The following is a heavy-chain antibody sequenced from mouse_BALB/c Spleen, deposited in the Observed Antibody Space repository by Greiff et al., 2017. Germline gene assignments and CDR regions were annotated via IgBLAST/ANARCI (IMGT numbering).Heavy chain of an antibody. D-gene: IGHD1-1*01. Sequence: EVQRVESGGGLVQPGGSRKLSCAASGFTFSSFGMHWVRQAPEKGLEWVAYISSGSSTIYYADTVKGRFTISRDNPKNTLFLQMTSLRSEDTAMYYCARSGGSSPYFDYWGQGTTLTVSS. CDR3: ARSGGSSPYFDY. V-gene: IGHV5-17*02. J-gene: IGHJ2*01. CDR1: GFTFSSFG. CDR2: ISSGSSTI.